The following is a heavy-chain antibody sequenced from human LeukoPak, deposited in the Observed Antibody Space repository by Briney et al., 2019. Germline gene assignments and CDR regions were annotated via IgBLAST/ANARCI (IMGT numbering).Heavy chain of an antibody. Sequence: GGSLRLSCAASGFTFDDYAMHWVRQAPGKGLEWVSLISGDGDSTYYADSVKGRFTISRDNSKNSLYLQMNSLRTEDTALYYCAEVGYSSSWYDYYFEYWGQGTLVTVSS. V-gene: IGHV3-43*02. CDR1: GFTFDDYA. CDR3: AEVGYSSSWYDYYFEY. CDR2: ISGDGDST. J-gene: IGHJ4*02. D-gene: IGHD6-13*01.